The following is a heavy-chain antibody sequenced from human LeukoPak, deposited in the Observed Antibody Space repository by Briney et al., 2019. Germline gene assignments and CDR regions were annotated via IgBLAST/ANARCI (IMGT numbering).Heavy chain of an antibody. Sequence: PGGSLRLSCAASGFTFSDYSMNWVRQAPGKGLEWVSSISSSSSSIYYADSVKGRFTISRDNAESSLFLQMNSLRVEDTAVYYCARGGRRWGQGTLVTVSS. CDR1: GFTFSDYS. V-gene: IGHV3-21*01. J-gene: IGHJ4*02. D-gene: IGHD6-25*01. CDR2: ISSSSSSI. CDR3: ARGGRR.